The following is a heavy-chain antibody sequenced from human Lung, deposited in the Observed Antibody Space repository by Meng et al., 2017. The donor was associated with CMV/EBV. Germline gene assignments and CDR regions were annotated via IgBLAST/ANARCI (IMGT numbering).Heavy chain of an antibody. D-gene: IGHD1-26*01. CDR3: ARGVGESLGWEMGY. CDR1: GFTFSSYW. V-gene: IGHV3-74*01. Sequence: EVRLVESGGVLCQPGGALRLFGGGSGFTFSSYWMHWVRQAPGKGLVWVSRINEDGNSISYADSVKGRFTISRDNAKNTLYLQMNSLRVEDTAVYYCARGVGESLGWEMGYWGQGILVTVAS. CDR2: INEDGNSI. J-gene: IGHJ4*02.